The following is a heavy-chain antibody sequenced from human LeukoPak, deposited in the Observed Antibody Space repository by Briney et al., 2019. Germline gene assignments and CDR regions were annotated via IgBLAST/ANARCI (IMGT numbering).Heavy chain of an antibody. V-gene: IGHV4-39*07. CDR1: GGSISSSGYY. Sequence: PSETLSLTCTVSGGSISSSGYYWGWIRQPPGKGLEWIGSIYYSGSTYYNPSLKSRVTISVDTSKNQFSLKLSSVTAADTAVYYCARVVAAAGVDYWGQGTLVTVSS. CDR3: ARVVAAAGVDY. CDR2: IYYSGST. D-gene: IGHD6-13*01. J-gene: IGHJ4*02.